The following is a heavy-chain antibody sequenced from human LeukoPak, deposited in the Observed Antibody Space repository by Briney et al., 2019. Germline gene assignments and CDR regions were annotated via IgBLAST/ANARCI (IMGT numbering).Heavy chain of an antibody. D-gene: IGHD2-8*01. CDR3: ARVANGGASDY. Sequence: PGGSLRLSCAASGFAFSSYWMDWVRQAPGKGLMWVSRIKSDGRGATYADSVKGRFTISRDNAKNTLDLQMNTLRVEDTAVYYCARVANGGASDYWGQGTLVTVSS. V-gene: IGHV3-74*01. CDR1: GFAFSSYW. J-gene: IGHJ4*02. CDR2: IKSDGRGA.